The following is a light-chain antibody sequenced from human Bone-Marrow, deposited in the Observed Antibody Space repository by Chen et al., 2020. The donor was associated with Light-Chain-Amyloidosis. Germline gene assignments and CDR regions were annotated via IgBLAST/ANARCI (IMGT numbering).Light chain of an antibody. CDR3: SSHTSGSTLV. V-gene: IGLV2-14*03. CDR2: DVS. J-gene: IGLJ3*02. Sequence: QSALTQPASVSGSPGQSITISCTGTSSDVGGYNYVSWYQHHPGIATKLMIYDVSNRPSGVSNRFSGSKSGNTASLTISGLQAEDEADYYCSSHTSGSTLVFGGGTKLTVL. CDR1: SSDVGGYNY.